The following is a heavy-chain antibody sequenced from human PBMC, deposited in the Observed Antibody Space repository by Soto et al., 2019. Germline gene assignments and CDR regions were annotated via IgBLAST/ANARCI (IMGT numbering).Heavy chain of an antibody. V-gene: IGHV3-21*01. CDR3: ARDAPIAVAGHDAFDI. Sequence: GGSLRLSCAASGFTFSSYSMNWGLQAPGKGLEWVSSISSSSSYIYYADSVKGRFTISRDNAKNSLYLQMNSRRAEDTAVYYCARDAPIAVAGHDAFDIWGQGTMVTVSS. CDR1: GFTFSSYS. CDR2: ISSSSSYI. D-gene: IGHD6-19*01. J-gene: IGHJ3*02.